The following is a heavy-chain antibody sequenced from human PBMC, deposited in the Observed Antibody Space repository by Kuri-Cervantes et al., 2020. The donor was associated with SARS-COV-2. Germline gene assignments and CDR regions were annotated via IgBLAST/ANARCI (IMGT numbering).Heavy chain of an antibody. V-gene: IGHV3-11*04. CDR3: ARDPVIERWLADWYFDV. D-gene: IGHD6-19*01. CDR1: GFTFSDYY. J-gene: IGHJ2*01. Sequence: LSLTCAASGFTFSDYYMSWIRQAPGKGLEWVSYISSSGSTIYYADSVKGRFTISRDNAKNTLYLQMNSLRAEDTAVYYCARDPVIERWLADWYFDVWGRGTLVTVSS. CDR2: ISSSGSTI.